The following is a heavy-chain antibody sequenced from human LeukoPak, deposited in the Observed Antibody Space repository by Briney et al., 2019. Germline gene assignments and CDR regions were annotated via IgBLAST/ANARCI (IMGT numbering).Heavy chain of an antibody. J-gene: IGHJ4*02. CDR2: ISGSGGST. CDR1: GFTFSSYA. Sequence: GGSLRLSCAASGFTFSSYAMSRVRQAPGKGLEWVSGISGSGGSTYYADSVKGRFTISRDNSKNTLDLQMNSLRAEDTAVYYCARRRSGGSYDYWGQGTLVTVSS. D-gene: IGHD3-16*01. CDR3: ARRRSGGSYDY. V-gene: IGHV3-23*01.